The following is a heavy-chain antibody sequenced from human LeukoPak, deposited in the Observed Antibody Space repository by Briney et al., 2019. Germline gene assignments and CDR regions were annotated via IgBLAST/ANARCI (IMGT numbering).Heavy chain of an antibody. Sequence: QPGGSLRLSCAASGFTFSSYEMNWVRQAPGKGLEWVSYISSSGSTIYYADSVKGRFTISRDNAKNSLYLQMNSLRAEDTAVYYCARDAASSGYYSASGWGQGTLVTVSS. CDR3: ARDAASSGYYSASG. CDR1: GFTFSSYE. CDR2: ISSSGSTI. J-gene: IGHJ4*02. D-gene: IGHD3-22*01. V-gene: IGHV3-48*03.